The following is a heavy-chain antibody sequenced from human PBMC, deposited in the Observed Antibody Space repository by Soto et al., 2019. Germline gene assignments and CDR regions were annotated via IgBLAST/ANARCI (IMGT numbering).Heavy chain of an antibody. CDR3: ARQNVGYCSGGSCETYGMDA. V-gene: IGHV5-51*01. CDR2: IYPGDSDT. Sequence: GESLKISCKGSGYSFTSYWIGWVRQMPGKGLEWMGIIYPGDSDTRYSPSFQGQVTISADKSISTAYLQWSSLKASDTAMYYCARQNVGYCSGGSCETYGMDAWGQGTTVTVSS. D-gene: IGHD2-15*01. CDR1: GYSFTSYW. J-gene: IGHJ6*02.